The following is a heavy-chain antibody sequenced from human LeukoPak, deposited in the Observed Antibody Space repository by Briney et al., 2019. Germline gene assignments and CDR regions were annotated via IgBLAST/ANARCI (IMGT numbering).Heavy chain of an antibody. CDR2: IYTSGST. D-gene: IGHD3-22*01. CDR1: GGSISSYY. V-gene: IGHV4-4*07. J-gene: IGHJ4*02. Sequence: SETLSLTCTVSGGSISSYYWSWIRQPAGKGLEWIGRIYTSGSTNYNTSLKSRVTMSVDTSKNQFSLKLSSVTAADTAVYYCAREDSSGYYEPFDYWGQGTLVTVSS. CDR3: AREDSSGYYEPFDY.